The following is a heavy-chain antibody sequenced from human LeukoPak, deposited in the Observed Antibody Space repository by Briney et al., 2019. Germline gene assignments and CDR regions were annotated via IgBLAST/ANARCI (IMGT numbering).Heavy chain of an antibody. CDR3: TSSYGMDV. CDR1: GXTFGDYA. V-gene: IGHV3-49*04. J-gene: IGHJ6*02. Sequence: GGSLRLSCTASGXTFGDYAMSWVRQAPGKGLEWVGFIRSKAYGGTTEYAASVKGRFTISRDDSKSIAYLQMNSLKTEDTAVYYCTSSYGMDVWGQGTTVTVSS. CDR2: IRSKAYGGTT.